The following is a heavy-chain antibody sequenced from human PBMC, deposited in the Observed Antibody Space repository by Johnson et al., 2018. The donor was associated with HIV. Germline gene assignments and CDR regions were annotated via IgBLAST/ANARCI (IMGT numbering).Heavy chain of an antibody. J-gene: IGHJ3*02. CDR3: AIIPPGGAGKGADAFDI. Sequence: VQLVESGGGVVQPGRSLRLSCAASGFTFSSYAMHWVRQAPGKGLEWVAVILYDGSNKYYADSVKGRFTISRDNSKNTLYLQMNSLRAEDTAVYYCAIIPPGGAGKGADAFDIWGQGTMVTVSS. CDR1: GFTFSSYA. V-gene: IGHV3-30-3*01. D-gene: IGHD1-26*01. CDR2: ILYDGSNK.